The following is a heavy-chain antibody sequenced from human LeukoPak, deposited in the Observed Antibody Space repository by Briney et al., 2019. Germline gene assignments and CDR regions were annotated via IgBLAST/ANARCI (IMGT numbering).Heavy chain of an antibody. CDR3: ARLSLRKRNWFDP. D-gene: IGHD3-3*01. Sequence: ASVKVSCKAPGYTFTSYDINWVRQATGQGLEWMGWMNPNSGNTGYAQKFRGRVTMTRNTSISTAYMELSSLRSEDTAVYYCARLSLRKRNWFDPWDQGTLVTVSS. CDR1: GYTFTSYD. V-gene: IGHV1-8*01. CDR2: MNPNSGNT. J-gene: IGHJ5*02.